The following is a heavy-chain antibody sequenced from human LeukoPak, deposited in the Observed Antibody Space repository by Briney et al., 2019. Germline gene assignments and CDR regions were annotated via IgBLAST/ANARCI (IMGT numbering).Heavy chain of an antibody. V-gene: IGHV1-18*01. CDR1: GYTFTSYG. D-gene: IGHD6-13*01. Sequence: ASVKVSCKASGYTFTSYGISWVRQAPGQGREWMGWVSAYNGNTNYAQKLQGRVTMTTDTSTSTAYMELRSLRSDDTAVYYCARGQTYSSSWIPYYCDYWGQGTLVTVSS. CDR3: ARGQTYSSSWIPYYCDY. CDR2: VSAYNGNT. J-gene: IGHJ4*02.